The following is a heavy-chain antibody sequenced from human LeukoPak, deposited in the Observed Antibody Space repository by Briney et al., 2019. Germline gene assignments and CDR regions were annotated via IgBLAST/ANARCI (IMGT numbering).Heavy chain of an antibody. J-gene: IGHJ4*02. V-gene: IGHV4-59*01. CDR3: ARSQGAFSRFDY. D-gene: IGHD2-2*01. Sequence: SETLSLTCTVSGGSISSYYWSWIRQPPGKGLEWIGYIYYSGSANYNPSLKSRVTISVDTSKNQFSLKLSSVTAADTAVYYCARSQGAFSRFDYWGRGTLVTVSS. CDR2: IYYSGSA. CDR1: GGSISSYY.